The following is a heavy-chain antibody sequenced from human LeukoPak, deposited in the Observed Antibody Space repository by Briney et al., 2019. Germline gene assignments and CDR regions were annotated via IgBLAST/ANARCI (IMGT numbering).Heavy chain of an antibody. CDR3: ASISHFYYYYMDV. CDR1: GFTFSSYG. CDR2: ISGSGGST. Sequence: GGSLRLSCAASGFTFSSYGMSGVRQAPGKGLEWVSAISGSGGSTYYADSVKGRFTVSRDNSNNTLFLQMTSLRPEDTAIYYCASISHFYYYYMDVWGKGTTVTISS. J-gene: IGHJ6*03. V-gene: IGHV3-23*01.